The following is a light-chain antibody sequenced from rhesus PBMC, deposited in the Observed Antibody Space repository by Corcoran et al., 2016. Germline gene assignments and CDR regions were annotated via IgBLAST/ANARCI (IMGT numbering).Light chain of an antibody. V-gene: IGKV1-22*01. Sequence: DIQLTQSPSSLSASVGDTVTITCRASQTISRWLDWHQQKPGKAPKFLIYKASTLQGGVPSRFSGSGSGTDFTLTIRSLQPEDFATYYCLQYSSGPLTFGGGTKVELK. J-gene: IGKJ4*01. CDR3: LQYSSGPLT. CDR1: QTISRW. CDR2: KAS.